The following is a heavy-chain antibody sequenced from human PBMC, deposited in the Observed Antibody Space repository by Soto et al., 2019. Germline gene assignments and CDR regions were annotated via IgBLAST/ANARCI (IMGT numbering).Heavy chain of an antibody. CDR3: ARPLTPTVTTPLLY. Sequence: QVQLVESGGGVVQPGRSLRLSCAASGFTFSSYDMHWVRQAPGKGLEWVAVISYDGSNKYYADSVKGRFTISRDNSKNTLYLQMNSLRAEDTAVYYWARPLTPTVTTPLLYWGQGTLVTVSS. D-gene: IGHD4-17*01. CDR1: GFTFSSYD. CDR2: ISYDGSNK. V-gene: IGHV3-30-3*01. J-gene: IGHJ4*02.